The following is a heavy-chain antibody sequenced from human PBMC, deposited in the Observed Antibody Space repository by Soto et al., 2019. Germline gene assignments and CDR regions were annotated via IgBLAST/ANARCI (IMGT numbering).Heavy chain of an antibody. Sequence: PSDTLSLTCTVSGASMTNYYGSWIRQSPRKGLEHIGYVYYSGNTYYSPSLESRATLSIDTANNKFSLTLTSPTAADTAIYYCASSGDIFEIVVWGQGILVTVSS. CDR2: VYYSGNT. CDR3: ASSGDIFEIVV. V-gene: IGHV4-59*07. D-gene: IGHD3-10*01. J-gene: IGHJ4*02. CDR1: GASMTNYY.